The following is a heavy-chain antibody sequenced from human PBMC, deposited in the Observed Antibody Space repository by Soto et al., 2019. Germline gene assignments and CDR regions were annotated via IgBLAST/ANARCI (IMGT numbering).Heavy chain of an antibody. D-gene: IGHD3-10*01. CDR1: GFTVGNNY. Sequence: EVQLVESGGGLIQPGGSLKLSCAASGFTVGNNYMSWVRQAPGKGLEWVSLIYSTGTTKYADYVKGRFTVSRDNAKNTLYLQTNSLRAEDTAVYYCAKDGRGSGSHYNSFGYWGQGPLVTVSS. CDR2: IYSTGTT. J-gene: IGHJ4*02. CDR3: AKDGRGSGSHYNSFGY. V-gene: IGHV3-53*01.